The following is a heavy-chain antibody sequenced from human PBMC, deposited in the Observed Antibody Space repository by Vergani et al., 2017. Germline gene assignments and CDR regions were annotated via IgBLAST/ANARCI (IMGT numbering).Heavy chain of an antibody. V-gene: IGHV1-69*01. CDR2: IIPFFGTA. Sequence: QVNLVQSGAAVEKPGSSVRVSCKASGGTVNSNTFIWVRQAHGQGLEYMGEIIPFFGTAYYAQKFQGRVTITADASTTTAYMELTDLRSEDTAIYYCASGRPTDDSHYLPMGFAFWGRGTLVTVSS. CDR1: GGTVNSNT. D-gene: IGHD4-11*01. CDR3: ASGRPTDDSHYLPMGFAF. J-gene: IGHJ5*01.